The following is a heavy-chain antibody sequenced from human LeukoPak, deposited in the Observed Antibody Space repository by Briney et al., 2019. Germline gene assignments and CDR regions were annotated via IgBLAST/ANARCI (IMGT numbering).Heavy chain of an antibody. J-gene: IGHJ4*02. CDR1: GYTFTSND. CDR2: MNPNSGNT. D-gene: IGHD3-22*01. CDR3: ARGRAYSSGPGFDY. Sequence: GASVKVSCKASGYTFTSNDINWVRQATGQGFEWMGWMNPNSGNTGYAQKFQGRVTMTRNTSINTAYMELSSLRSEDTALYYCARGRAYSSGPGFDYWAQGTLVTVSS. V-gene: IGHV1-8*01.